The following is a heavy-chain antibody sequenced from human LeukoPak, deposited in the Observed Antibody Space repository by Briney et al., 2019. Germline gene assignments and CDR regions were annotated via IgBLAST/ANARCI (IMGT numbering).Heavy chain of an antibody. CDR1: GFTFSSYA. V-gene: IGHV3-23*01. CDR3: ARVYYASWSGQPLSQHWLDP. CDR2: IGGSGSTT. J-gene: IGHJ5*02. D-gene: IGHD3-3*01. Sequence: GGSLRLSCAASGFTFSSYAMSWVRQAPGKGLEWVSAIGGSGSTTYYADSVKGRFTISRDNAKNSLYLQMNGLRVEDTAVYYCARVYYASWSGQPLSQHWLDPWGQGTLVTVSS.